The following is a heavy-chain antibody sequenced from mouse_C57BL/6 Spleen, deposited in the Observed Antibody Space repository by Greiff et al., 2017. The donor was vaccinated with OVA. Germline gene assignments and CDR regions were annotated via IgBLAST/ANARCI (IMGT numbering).Heavy chain of an antibody. CDR1: GYTFTSYW. CDR2: IDPSDSYT. J-gene: IGHJ3*01. Sequence: VQLQQSGAELVRPGTSVKLSCKASGYTFTSYWMHWVKQRPGQGLEWIGVIDPSDSYTNYNQKFKGKATLTVDTSSSTAYMQLSSLTSEDSAVYYCARSGTMPWFAYWGQGTLVTVSA. V-gene: IGHV1-59*01. D-gene: IGHD4-1*01. CDR3: ARSGTMPWFAY.